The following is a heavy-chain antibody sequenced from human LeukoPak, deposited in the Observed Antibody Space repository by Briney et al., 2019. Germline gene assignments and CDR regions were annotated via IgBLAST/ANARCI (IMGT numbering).Heavy chain of an antibody. J-gene: IGHJ3*02. CDR2: IYSGGST. V-gene: IGHV3-66*01. Sequence: PGGSLRLSCAASGITFSGYVMNWVRQAPGKGLEWVSVIYSGGSTYYADSVQGRFTISRDNSKNTLYLQMNSLRAEDTAVYYCARDYYGGNSEPAFDIWGQGTMVTVSS. CDR1: GITFSGYV. CDR3: ARDYYGGNSEPAFDI. D-gene: IGHD4-23*01.